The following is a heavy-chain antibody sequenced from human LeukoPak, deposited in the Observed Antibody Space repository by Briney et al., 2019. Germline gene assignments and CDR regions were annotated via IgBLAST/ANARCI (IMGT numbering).Heavy chain of an antibody. J-gene: IGHJ4*02. CDR1: GFTFSSYG. CDR2: ISYDGSNK. V-gene: IGHV3-30*03. D-gene: IGHD4-17*01. CDR3: AREGDDYGDYVETFDY. Sequence: GRSLRLSCAASGFTFSSYGMHWVRQAPGKGLEWVAVISYDGSNKYYADPVKGRFTISRDNSKNTLYLQMNSLRAEDTAVYYCAREGDDYGDYVETFDYWGQGTLVTVSS.